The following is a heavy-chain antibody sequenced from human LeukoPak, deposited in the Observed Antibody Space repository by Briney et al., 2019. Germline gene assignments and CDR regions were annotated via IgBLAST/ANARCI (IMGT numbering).Heavy chain of an antibody. V-gene: IGHV1-18*01. CDR1: GYTFTSYD. Sequence: ASVKVSCKASGYTFTSYDINWVRQAPGQGLEWMGWISAYNGNTNYAQKLQGRVTMTTDTSTSTAYMELRSLRSDDTAVYYCARWRSRGSDAFDIWGQGTMVTVSS. CDR3: ARWRSRGSDAFDI. J-gene: IGHJ3*02. CDR2: ISAYNGNT. D-gene: IGHD3-22*01.